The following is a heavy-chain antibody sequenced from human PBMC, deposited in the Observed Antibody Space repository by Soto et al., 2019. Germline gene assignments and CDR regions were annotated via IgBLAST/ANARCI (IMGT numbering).Heavy chain of an antibody. D-gene: IGHD2-2*02. CDR2: ISVHNGNT. CDR3: ARDWCSSTTCYTTGRWFDP. Sequence: ASVKVSCKASGYIFTNYGISWVRQAPGQGPEWMGWISVHNGNTNYAQKFQGRVTMSTDTSTSTAYLELRSLRADDSAVYYCARDWCSSTTCYTTGRWFDPWGQGTLVTVSS. J-gene: IGHJ5*02. CDR1: GYIFTNYG. V-gene: IGHV1-18*01.